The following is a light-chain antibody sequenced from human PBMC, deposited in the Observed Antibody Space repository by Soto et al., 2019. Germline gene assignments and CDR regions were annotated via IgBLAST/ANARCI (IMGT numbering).Light chain of an antibody. V-gene: IGKV3-20*01. CDR3: QQYGSSRWT. Sequence: EIVLTQSPATLSSSPGERATLSCRASQSVSTSNLAWYQQTPGQAPRLLIYGASSRATGIPDRFSGSGSGTDFTLTISRLEPEAFAVYYCQQYGSSRWTFGQGTKVDIK. CDR2: GAS. CDR1: QSVSTSN. J-gene: IGKJ1*01.